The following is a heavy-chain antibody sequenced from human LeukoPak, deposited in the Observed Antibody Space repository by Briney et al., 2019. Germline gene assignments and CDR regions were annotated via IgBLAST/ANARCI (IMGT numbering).Heavy chain of an antibody. CDR3: ARESGLYGSGSRY. Sequence: ASVKVSCKASGYTFTGYYMHWVRQAPGQGLEWMGWMNPNSGNTGYAQKFQGRVTMTRHTSISTAYMELSSLRSEDTAVYYCARESGLYGSGSRYWGQGTLVTVSS. CDR1: GYTFTGYY. V-gene: IGHV1-8*02. D-gene: IGHD3-10*01. J-gene: IGHJ4*02. CDR2: MNPNSGNT.